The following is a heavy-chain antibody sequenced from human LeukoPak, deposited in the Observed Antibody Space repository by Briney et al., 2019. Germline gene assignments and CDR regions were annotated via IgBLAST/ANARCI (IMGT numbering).Heavy chain of an antibody. J-gene: IGHJ6*02. Sequence: PSETLSLTCTVSGGSISSGGYYWSWIRQHPGKGLEWIGYIYYSGSTYYNPSLKSRVTISVDTSKNQFSLKLSSVTAADTALYYCARCYYDSGGGYGIDGWGQGVTVTVSS. D-gene: IGHD3-22*01. CDR1: GGSISSGGYY. CDR2: IYYSGST. CDR3: ARCYYDSGGGYGIDG. V-gene: IGHV4-31*03.